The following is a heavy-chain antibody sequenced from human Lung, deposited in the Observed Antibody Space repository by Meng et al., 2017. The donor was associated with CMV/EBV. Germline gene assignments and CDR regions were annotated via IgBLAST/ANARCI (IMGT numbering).Heavy chain of an antibody. CDR3: AREGRDDYNSPRDYFAY. Sequence: ASXXVSXKASGYTFTTNYIHWVRQAPGQGLEWMGIIDPNEGSTSHTEKFQGRVTMTRDTSTNTVYMELSSLRSEDTAVYYCAREGRDDYNSPRDYFAYWSQGTLVTVSS. CDR2: IDPNEGST. V-gene: IGHV1-46*01. J-gene: IGHJ4*02. D-gene: IGHD5-24*01. CDR1: GYTFTTNY.